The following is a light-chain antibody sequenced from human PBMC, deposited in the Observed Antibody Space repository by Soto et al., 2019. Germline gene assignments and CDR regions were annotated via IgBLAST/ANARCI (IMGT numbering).Light chain of an antibody. CDR2: EVS. J-gene: IGLJ3*02. V-gene: IGLV2-8*01. CDR1: SSDIGGYNY. CDR3: SSYAGSNNLGV. Sequence: QSVLTQPPSASGSPGQSVTISCTGTSSDIGGYNYVSWYQHHPGKAPKVMIYEVSKRPSGVPDRFSGSKSGNTASLTVSGLLPEDEADYYCSSYAGSNNLGVFGGGTKLTVL.